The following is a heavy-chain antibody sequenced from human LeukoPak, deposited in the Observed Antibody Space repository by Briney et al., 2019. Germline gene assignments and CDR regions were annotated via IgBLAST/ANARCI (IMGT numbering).Heavy chain of an antibody. D-gene: IGHD3-3*01. V-gene: IGHV1-69*13. Sequence: PRASVNVSCKASGGTFNNFAISWVRQAPGQGLEWVGGIIPMSGTANYAQKFQGRVTITADESTSTAYMELSSLRSEDTAIYYCASPVKYYDTWSGYPPFDYWGQGTLVTVSS. CDR3: ASPVKYYDTWSGYPPFDY. J-gene: IGHJ4*02. CDR1: GGTFNNFA. CDR2: IIPMSGTA.